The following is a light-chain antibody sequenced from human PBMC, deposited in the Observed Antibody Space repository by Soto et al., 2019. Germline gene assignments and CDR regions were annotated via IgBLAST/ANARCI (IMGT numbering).Light chain of an antibody. CDR1: QRITTY. CDR3: QQTYSTQYT. Sequence: IQMTQSPSSLSASVGDRVTITCRASQRITTYLNWYQQKPGEAPKLLISTSGTLQRGVPSRFSGSGSGTDFSLTITALRPEDFATYFCQQTYSTQYTFGQWTKLEIK. CDR2: TSG. V-gene: IGKV1-39*01. J-gene: IGKJ2*01.